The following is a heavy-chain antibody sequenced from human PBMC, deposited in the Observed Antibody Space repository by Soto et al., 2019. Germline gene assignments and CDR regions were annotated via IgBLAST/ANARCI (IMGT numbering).Heavy chain of an antibody. J-gene: IGHJ4*02. CDR2: INYSGST. CDR1: DCSISSRSSY. V-gene: IGHV4-39*01. D-gene: IGHD3-3*01. CDR3: AKTGFWSDYRVADY. Sequence: SETLSLTCTVSDCSISSRSSYWGWIRQPPGKGLEWIGSINYSGSTYYNPSLKSRITISVDTSKNQFSLNLSSVTAADTAVYFCAKTGFWSDYRVADYWGQGTLVTVSS.